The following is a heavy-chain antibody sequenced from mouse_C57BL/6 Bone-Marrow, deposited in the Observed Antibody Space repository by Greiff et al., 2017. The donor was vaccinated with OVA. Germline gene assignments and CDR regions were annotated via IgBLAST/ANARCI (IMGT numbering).Heavy chain of an antibody. Sequence: VQLQQPGTELVKPGASVKLSCKASGYTFTSYWMHWVKQRPGQGLEWIGEIYPRSGNTYYNEKFKGKATLTADKSSSTAYMELRSLTSEDSAVYFCAREGGFYWYFDVWGTGTTVTVSS. J-gene: IGHJ1*03. CDR3: AREGGFYWYFDV. CDR2: IYPRSGNT. D-gene: IGHD3-1*01. CDR1: GYTFTSYW. V-gene: IGHV1-81*01.